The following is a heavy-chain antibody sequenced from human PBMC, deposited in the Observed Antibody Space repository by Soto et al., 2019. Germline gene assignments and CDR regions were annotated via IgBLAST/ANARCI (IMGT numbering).Heavy chain of an antibody. CDR2: VDGTSSFT. D-gene: IGHD6-6*01. CDR3: GRAARTLYNNNWFDL. V-gene: IGHV3-11*06. J-gene: IGHJ5*01. Sequence: GGSLRLSCSASGFSLTDYYMSWFRQAPGKGLEWLSYVDGTSSFTDYADSVNGRFTISRDNAKKSLYLQMNSLRPEDTARYYCGRAARTLYNNNWFDLWGQGTLVTVSS. CDR1: GFSLTDYY.